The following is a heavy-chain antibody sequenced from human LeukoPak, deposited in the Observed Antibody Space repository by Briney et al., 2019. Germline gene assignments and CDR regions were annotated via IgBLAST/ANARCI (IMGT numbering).Heavy chain of an antibody. CDR2: IKQDGSEK. CDR3: AKYDSGRPPYYFDY. J-gene: IGHJ4*02. D-gene: IGHD6-19*01. V-gene: IGHV3-7*02. CDR1: GFSFSSYS. Sequence: GGSLRLSCAASGFSFSSYSMNWVRQAPGKGLEWVANIKQDGSEKFYVDSVKGRFTISRDNAENSLYLQMNTLRAEDTAVYYCAKYDSGRPPYYFDYWGQGTLVTVSS.